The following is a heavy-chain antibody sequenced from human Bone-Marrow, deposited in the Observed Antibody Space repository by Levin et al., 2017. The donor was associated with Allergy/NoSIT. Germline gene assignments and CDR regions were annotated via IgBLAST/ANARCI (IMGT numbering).Heavy chain of an antibody. CDR3: ARHITVVVPAAIGEYWFDP. D-gene: IGHD2-2*02. J-gene: IGHJ5*02. CDR1: GYSFTSYW. CDR2: IYPGDSDT. V-gene: IGHV5-51*01. Sequence: GESLKISCKGSGYSFTSYWIGWVRQMPGKGLEWMGIIYPGDSDTRYSPSFQGQVTISADKSISTAYLQWSSLKASDTAMYYCARHITVVVPAAIGEYWFDPWGQGTLVTVSS.